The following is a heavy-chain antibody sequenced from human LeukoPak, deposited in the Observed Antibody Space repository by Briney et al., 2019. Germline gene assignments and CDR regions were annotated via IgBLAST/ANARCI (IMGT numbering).Heavy chain of an antibody. V-gene: IGHV3-74*01. Sequence: ESLRLSCAASGFTFSSYWMLWVRQAPGKGLVWVSRINIDGTSTTYADSVKGRFTISRDNAKDTVYLQMNSLRAEDTAVYYCVRGRAAAGTFHMDVWGKGTTVTVSS. CDR1: GFTFSSYW. J-gene: IGHJ6*03. CDR2: INIDGTST. D-gene: IGHD6-13*01. CDR3: VRGRAAAGTFHMDV.